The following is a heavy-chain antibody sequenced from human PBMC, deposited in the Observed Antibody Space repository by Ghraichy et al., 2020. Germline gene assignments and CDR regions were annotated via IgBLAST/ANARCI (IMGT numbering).Heavy chain of an antibody. CDR2: IYSGGST. CDR1: GFTVSSNY. CDR3: ARDLTIYAFDI. J-gene: IGHJ3*02. Sequence: GGSLRLSCAASGFTVSSNYMSWVRQAPGKGLEWVSVIYSGGSTYYADSVKCRFTISRDNSKNTLYLQMNSLRAEDTAVYYCARDLTIYAFDIWGQGTMVTVSS. V-gene: IGHV3-53*01. D-gene: IGHD1-14*01.